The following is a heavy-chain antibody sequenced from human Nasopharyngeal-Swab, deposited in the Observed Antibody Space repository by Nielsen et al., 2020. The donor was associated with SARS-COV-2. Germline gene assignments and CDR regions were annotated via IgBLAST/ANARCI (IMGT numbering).Heavy chain of an antibody. Sequence: ASVKVSCKASGYTLSKYAMYWVRQAHGQRPEFMGWINAGKGNTIYSQRFQGRVRISRDTSANTVYMELNRLRSEDTAVYYCARVPAVAASRIDYWGQGTLVTVSS. CDR1: GYTLSKYA. V-gene: IGHV1-3*01. J-gene: IGHJ4*02. CDR2: INAGKGNT. CDR3: ARVPAVAASRIDY. D-gene: IGHD6-19*01.